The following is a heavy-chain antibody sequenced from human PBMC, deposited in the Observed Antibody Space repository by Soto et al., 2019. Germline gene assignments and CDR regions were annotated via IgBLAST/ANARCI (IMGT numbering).Heavy chain of an antibody. V-gene: IGHV3-74*01. CDR1: GFTFNSYW. D-gene: IGHD3-16*02. CDR2: INMDGTRT. CDR3: ARGGLGSYLLDY. J-gene: IGHJ4*02. Sequence: EVQLLESGGGSVQPGGSLRVSCAASGFTFNSYWVHWVRQVQGKGLVWLSRINMDGTRTNYADSVKGRFAISRDNAKNTVYLQMNSLGVEDSAAYYCARGGLGSYLLDYWRQGTLVSVSS.